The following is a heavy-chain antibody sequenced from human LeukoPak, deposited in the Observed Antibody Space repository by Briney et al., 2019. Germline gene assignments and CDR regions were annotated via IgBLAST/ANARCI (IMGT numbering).Heavy chain of an antibody. CDR1: GGSFSGYY. J-gene: IGHJ4*02. CDR2: INQSGST. V-gene: IGHV4-34*01. Sequence: SETLSLTCAVYGGSFSGYYWSWIRQPPGKGLEWIGEINQSGSTNYNPSLESRVTISLDTSKNQFSLKLRSVTAADTAVYYCARHYGSGSYYAYWGQGTLVTVSS. D-gene: IGHD3-10*01. CDR3: ARHYGSGSYYAY.